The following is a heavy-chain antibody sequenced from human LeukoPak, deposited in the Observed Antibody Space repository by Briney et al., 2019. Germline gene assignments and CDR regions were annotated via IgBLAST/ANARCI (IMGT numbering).Heavy chain of an antibody. Sequence: SETLSLTCTVSGGSISSYYWSWIRQPAGKGLEWIGRIYTSGSTNYNPSLKSRVTMSVDTSKNQFSLKLSSVTAADTAVYYCARHGHSSGWETFDYWGQGTLVTVSS. J-gene: IGHJ4*02. CDR3: ARHGHSSGWETFDY. CDR2: IYTSGST. CDR1: GGSISSYY. V-gene: IGHV4-4*07. D-gene: IGHD6-19*01.